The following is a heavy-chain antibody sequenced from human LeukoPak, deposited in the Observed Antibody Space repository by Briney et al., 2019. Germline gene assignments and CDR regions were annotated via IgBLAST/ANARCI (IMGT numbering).Heavy chain of an antibody. CDR2: IFYTGST. CDR3: ATTSGNLFYYFDY. CDR1: GGSISSYY. V-gene: IGHV4-4*07. Sequence: SETLSLTCTVSGGSISSYYWSWIRQPAGKGLEWIGSIFYTGSTYYNPSLNSRVTIALDTSKNQFSLKVSSVTSADAAVYYCATTSGNLFYYFDYWGQGTLVPASS. D-gene: IGHD3-10*01. J-gene: IGHJ4*02.